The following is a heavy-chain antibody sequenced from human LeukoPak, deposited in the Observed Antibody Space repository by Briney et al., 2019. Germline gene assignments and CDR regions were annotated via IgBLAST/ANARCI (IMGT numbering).Heavy chain of an antibody. CDR2: IYYSGST. CDR1: GGSISSGGYY. CDR3: ARDSYCSSTSCYTGYYYYYMDV. Sequence: KPSQTLSLTCTVSGGSISSGGYYWSWIRQHPGKGLEWIGYIYYSGSTYYNPSLKSRVTISVDTSKNQFSLKLSSVTAADTAVYYCARDSYCSSTSCYTGYYYYYMDVWGKGTTVTVSS. V-gene: IGHV4-31*03. D-gene: IGHD2-2*02. J-gene: IGHJ6*03.